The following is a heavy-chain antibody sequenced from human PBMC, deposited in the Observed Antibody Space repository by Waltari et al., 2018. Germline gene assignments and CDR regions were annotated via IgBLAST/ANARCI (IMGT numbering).Heavy chain of an antibody. CDR1: GYSISSGYY. CDR3: ARAPLSSSPIDY. CDR2: IYHSGST. D-gene: IGHD6-6*01. Sequence: QVQLQESGPGLVKPSETLSLTCAVSGYSISSGYYWGWIRQPPGKGLEWIGSIYHSGSTYYNPSLKSRVTISVDTSKNQFSLKLSSVTAADTAVYYCARAPLSSSPIDYWGQGTLVTVSS. V-gene: IGHV4-38-2*01. J-gene: IGHJ4*02.